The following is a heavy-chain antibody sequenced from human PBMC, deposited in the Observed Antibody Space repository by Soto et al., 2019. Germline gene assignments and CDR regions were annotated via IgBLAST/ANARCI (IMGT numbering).Heavy chain of an antibody. CDR3: AKESSSSGSYFYAYPKPDGFFDY. CDR2: ISYDGSNK. J-gene: IGHJ4*02. Sequence: QVQLVESGGGVVQPGRSLRLSCAASGFTFSSYGMHWVRQAPGKGLEWVAVISYDGSNKYYADSVKGRFTISRDNSKNTLYLQMNSLRAEDTAVYYCAKESSSSGSYFYAYPKPDGFFDYWGQGTLVTVSS. D-gene: IGHD3-10*01. V-gene: IGHV3-30*18. CDR1: GFTFSSYG.